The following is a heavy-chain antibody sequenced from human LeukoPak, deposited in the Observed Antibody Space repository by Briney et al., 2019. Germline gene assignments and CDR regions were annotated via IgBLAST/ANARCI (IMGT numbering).Heavy chain of an antibody. CDR1: GGSFSGYY. D-gene: IGHD6-19*01. CDR2: INHSGST. V-gene: IGHV4-34*01. CDR3: ARHQSSSGWYFGESTTYDY. Sequence: SETLSLTCAVYGGSFSGYYWSWIRQPPGKGLEWIGEINHSGSTNYNPSLKSRVTISVDTSKNQFSLKLSSVTAADTAVYYCARHQSSSGWYFGESTTYDYWGQGTLVTVSS. J-gene: IGHJ4*02.